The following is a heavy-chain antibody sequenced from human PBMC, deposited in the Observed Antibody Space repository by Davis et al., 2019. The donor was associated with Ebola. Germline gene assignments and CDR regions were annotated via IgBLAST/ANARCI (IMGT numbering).Heavy chain of an antibody. CDR1: GFTFSGSA. CDR2: IRSKANSYAT. V-gene: IGHV3-73*01. CDR3: AREGDWYFDL. Sequence: PGGSLRLSCAASGFTFSGSAMHWVRQASGKGLEWVGRIRSKANSYATAYAASVKGRFTIFRDDSKNTAYLQMNSLKTEDTAVYYCAREGDWYFDLWGRGTLVTVSS. J-gene: IGHJ2*01.